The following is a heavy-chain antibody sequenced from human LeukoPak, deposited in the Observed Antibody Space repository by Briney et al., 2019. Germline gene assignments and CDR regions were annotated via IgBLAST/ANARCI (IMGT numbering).Heavy chain of an antibody. D-gene: IGHD6-19*01. J-gene: IGHJ4*02. Sequence: GSLRLSCAASGFTFSSYAMSWVRQAPGKGLEWVSGMSGSGGSTNYADSVKGRFTISRDNSKNTLYLQMNSLRAEDTAVYYCAKGWASGWYFSDYWGQGTLVTVSS. CDR1: GFTFSSYA. CDR3: AKGWASGWYFSDY. V-gene: IGHV3-23*01. CDR2: MSGSGGST.